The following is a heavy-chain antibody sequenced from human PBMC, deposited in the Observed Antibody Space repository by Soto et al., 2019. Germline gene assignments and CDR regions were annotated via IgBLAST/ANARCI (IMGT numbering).Heavy chain of an antibody. CDR2: IWYDGSNK. CDR3: ARDLCSGGSCYLFDY. J-gene: IGHJ4*02. Sequence: PGGSLRLSCAASGFTFSSYGMHWVRQAPGKGLEWVAVIWYDGSNKYYADSVKGRFTISRDNSKNTLYLQMNSLRAEDTAVYYCARDLCSGGSCYLFDYWGQGTL. CDR1: GFTFSSYG. V-gene: IGHV3-33*01. D-gene: IGHD2-15*01.